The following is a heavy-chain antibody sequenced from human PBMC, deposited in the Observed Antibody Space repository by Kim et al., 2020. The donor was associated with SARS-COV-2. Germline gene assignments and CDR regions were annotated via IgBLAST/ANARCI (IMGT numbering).Heavy chain of an antibody. Sequence: GGSLRLSCVGSGFTLSTYWMHWVRQAPGQGLMWVASIGERGGTTNYADSVRGRFTISRDNSKNTLYLQMDSLRAEDTAIYYCARDFAGQYGQWGQGTLVTVSS. CDR3: ARDFAGQYGQ. D-gene: IGHD3-10*01. CDR1: GFTLSTYW. CDR2: IGERGGTT. J-gene: IGHJ1*01. V-gene: IGHV3-74*01.